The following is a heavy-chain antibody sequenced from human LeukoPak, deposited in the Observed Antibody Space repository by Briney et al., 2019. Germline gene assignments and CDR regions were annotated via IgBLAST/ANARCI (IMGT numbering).Heavy chain of an antibody. CDR2: ISPYNGVT. V-gene: IGHV1-2*02. CDR1: VYTFSAYY. CDR3: AIIEGSAATLDD. Sequence: ASVKVSCTSSVYTFSAYYVHWVRLAPGQGLEWMGWISPYNGVTRYSQKSQGRVTLTTDTSISTAYLELTGLKFGDTAIYYCAIIEGSAATLDDWGQGTLVTVSS. D-gene: IGHD3-10*01. J-gene: IGHJ4*02.